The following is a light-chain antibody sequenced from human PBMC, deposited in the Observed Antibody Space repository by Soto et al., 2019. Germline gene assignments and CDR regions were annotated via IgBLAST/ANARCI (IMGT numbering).Light chain of an antibody. Sequence: QSVLTQPPSASGTPGQRVTISCSGSSSNIGTRYVYWYQQLPGTAPKLLIYRNDQRPLGVPDRFYGSKSGTSASLAISGLRSEDEADYYCAAWDGSLSGRVFGGGTKLTVL. V-gene: IGLV1-47*01. CDR1: SSNIGTRY. J-gene: IGLJ3*02. CDR3: AAWDGSLSGRV. CDR2: RND.